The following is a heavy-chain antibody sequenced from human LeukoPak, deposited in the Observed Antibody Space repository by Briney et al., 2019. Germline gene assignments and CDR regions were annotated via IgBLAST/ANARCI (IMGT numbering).Heavy chain of an antibody. Sequence: PGGSLRLSCVSSGFIFGKYAMTWVRQAPGKGLEWVSTISGGGDSTWNADSVKGRFTVSRDNSKNTLYLQMSSLRVEDTAVYYCAKRGSSETRWYPFDYWGQGTLVTVSS. V-gene: IGHV3-23*01. J-gene: IGHJ4*02. CDR1: GFIFGKYA. CDR2: ISGGGDST. CDR3: AKRGSSETRWYPFDY. D-gene: IGHD2-15*01.